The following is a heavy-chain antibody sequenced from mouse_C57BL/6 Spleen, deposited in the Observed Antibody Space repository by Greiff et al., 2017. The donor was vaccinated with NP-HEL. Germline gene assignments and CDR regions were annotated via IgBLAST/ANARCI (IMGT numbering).Heavy chain of an antibody. D-gene: IGHD2-4*01. V-gene: IGHV5-6*02. J-gene: IGHJ4*01. CDR2: ISSGGSYT. CDR3: ARSGDYDYEDAMDY. Sequence: DVMLVESGGDLVKPGGSLKLSCAASGFTFSSYGMSWVRQTPDKRLEWVATISSGGSYTYYPDSVKGRFTISRDNAKNTLYLQMSSLKSEDTAMYYCARSGDYDYEDAMDYWGQGTSVTVSS. CDR1: GFTFSSYG.